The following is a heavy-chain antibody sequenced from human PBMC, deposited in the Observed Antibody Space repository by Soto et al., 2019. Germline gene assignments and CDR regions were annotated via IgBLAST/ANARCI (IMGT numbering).Heavy chain of an antibody. CDR1: GFSFSKYP. CDR2: ITGSGGTI. J-gene: IGHJ4*02. V-gene: IGHV3-23*01. D-gene: IGHD2-21*02. CDR3: AKDDVSGDGLWLVSD. Sequence: PVGSLRLSCAASGFSFSKYPMIWVRQAPGKGQEWVSGITGSGGTIEYSASVKGRFTISRDNSKNTVYLQMNSLRAEDTAMYYCAKDDVSGDGLWLVSDWGQGTPVTVSS.